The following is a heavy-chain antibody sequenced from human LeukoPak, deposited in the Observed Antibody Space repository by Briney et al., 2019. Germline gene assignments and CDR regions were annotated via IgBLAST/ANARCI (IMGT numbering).Heavy chain of an antibody. CDR2: ISYDGSNK. CDR1: GFTFSSYA. D-gene: IGHD3-10*01. J-gene: IGHJ6*04. CDR3: ARDITMVRGVIGAYYYYGMDV. Sequence: GGSLRLSSAASGFTFSSYAMHWVRQAPGKGLEWVAVISYDGSNKYYADSVKGRFTISRDNSKNTLYLQMNSLRAEDTAVYYCARDITMVRGVIGAYYYYGMDVWGKGTTVTVSS. V-gene: IGHV3-30*04.